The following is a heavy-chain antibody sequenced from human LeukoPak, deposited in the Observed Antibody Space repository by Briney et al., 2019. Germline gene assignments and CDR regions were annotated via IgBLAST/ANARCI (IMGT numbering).Heavy chain of an antibody. Sequence: KTSETLSLTCTVSGGSISSSSYYWGWIRQPPGKGLEWIGSIYYSGSPYYNPSLKSRVTISVDTSKNQFSLKLSSVTAADTAVYYCARRAAAGGYYFDYWGQGTLVTVSS. CDR1: GGSISSSSYY. CDR2: IYYSGSP. V-gene: IGHV4-39*01. J-gene: IGHJ4*02. D-gene: IGHD6-13*01. CDR3: ARRAAAGGYYFDY.